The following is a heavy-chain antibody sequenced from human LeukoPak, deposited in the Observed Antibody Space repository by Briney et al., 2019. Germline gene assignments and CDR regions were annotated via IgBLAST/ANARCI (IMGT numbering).Heavy chain of an antibody. CDR2: LYYSGRT. J-gene: IGHJ4*02. D-gene: IGHD6-19*01. V-gene: IGHV4-59*01. CDR3: ARGEVIAVAGTAISYYFDY. CDR1: GDSISSYF. Sequence: SETLSLTCTVSGDSISSYFWCWIRQPPGKGLEWIGCLYYSGRTNYSPSLTSRVTLSADTSKNQFSLKLNSVTAADSAIYYCARGEVIAVAGTAISYYFDYWGQGTLVTVSS.